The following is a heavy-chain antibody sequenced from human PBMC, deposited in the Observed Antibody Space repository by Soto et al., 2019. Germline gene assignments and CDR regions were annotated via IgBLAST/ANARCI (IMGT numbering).Heavy chain of an antibody. D-gene: IGHD4-4*01. CDR2: IYYSGST. CDR1: GGSISSYY. CDR3: ARHKSNSNDYYNYDGMDC. V-gene: IGHV4-59*01. Sequence: SETLSLTCTGSGGSISSYYWSGIRQPPGKGLEWIGYIYYSGSTNYNPSLKSRVTISVDTSKNQFSLKLSSVTAADTAVYYCARHKSNSNDYYNYDGMDCWGNGTTVTLSS. J-gene: IGHJ6*04.